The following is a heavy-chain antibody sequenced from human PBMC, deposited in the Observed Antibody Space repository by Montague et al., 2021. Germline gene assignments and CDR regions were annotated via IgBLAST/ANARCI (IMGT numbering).Heavy chain of an antibody. Sequence: SLRLSCAAPGFTFSTSWMHWVRQAAGKGLVWVSHIHPDGTETNYMDSVKGRFTVSRDNAKNMVYLQMNSLKAEDTAVYFCARDPVNTDDEWGQGTLVTVSS. V-gene: IGHV3-74*01. D-gene: IGHD1-1*01. J-gene: IGHJ4*02. CDR1: GFTFSTSW. CDR3: ARDPVNTDDE. CDR2: IHPDGTET.